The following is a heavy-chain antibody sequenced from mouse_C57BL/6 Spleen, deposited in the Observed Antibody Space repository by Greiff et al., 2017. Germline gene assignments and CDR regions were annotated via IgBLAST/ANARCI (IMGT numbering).Heavy chain of an antibody. CDR3: ARRFEEGDCFDY. J-gene: IGHJ2*01. CDR2: IYPGSGNT. Sequence: QVQLQQSGPELVKPGASVKISCKASGYSFTSYYIHWVKQRPGQGLEWIGWIYPGSGNTKYNEKFKGKATLTADTSSSTAYMQLSSLTSEDSAVYYCARRFEEGDCFDYWGQGTTLTVSS. V-gene: IGHV1-66*01. CDR1: GYSFTSYY.